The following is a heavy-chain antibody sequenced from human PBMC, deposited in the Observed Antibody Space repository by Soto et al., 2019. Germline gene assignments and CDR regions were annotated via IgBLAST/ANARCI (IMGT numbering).Heavy chain of an antibody. V-gene: IGHV3-23*01. D-gene: IGHD5-12*01. Sequence: EVQLLESGGGLVQPGGSLRLSCAASGFTFSSYAMSWVRQAPGKGLEWVSAISGSGGSTYYADSVKGRFTISRDNSKKTLYMEMNSLRAEDTAVYYCAKVHIVASMAAFDIWGQGTMVTVSS. CDR1: GFTFSSYA. CDR2: ISGSGGST. J-gene: IGHJ3*02. CDR3: AKVHIVASMAAFDI.